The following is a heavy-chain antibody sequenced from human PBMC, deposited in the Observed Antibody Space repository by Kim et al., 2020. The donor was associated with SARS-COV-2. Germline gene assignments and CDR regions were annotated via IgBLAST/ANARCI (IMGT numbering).Heavy chain of an antibody. CDR3: ARDWTIGGYYYYGMDV. V-gene: IGHV3-30*04. CDR2: ISYDGSNK. D-gene: IGHD3-3*01. J-gene: IGHJ6*02. Sequence: GGSLRLSCAASGFTFSSYAMHWVRQAPGKGLEWVAVISYDGSNKYYADSVKGRFTISRDNSKNTLYLQMNSLRAEDTAVYYCARDWTIGGYYYYGMDVWGQGTTVTVSS. CDR1: GFTFSSYA.